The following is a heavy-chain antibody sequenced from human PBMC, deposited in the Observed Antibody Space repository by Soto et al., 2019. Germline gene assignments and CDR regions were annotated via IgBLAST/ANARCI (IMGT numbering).Heavy chain of an antibody. Sequence: GGSLRLSCAASGFTFSSYAMHWVRQAPGKGLEWVAVISYDGSNKYYADSVKGRFTISRDNSKNTLYLQMNSLRAEDTAVYYCARDPDSVSSWYYYYYYGMDVWGQGTTVTVSS. CDR1: GFTFSSYA. V-gene: IGHV3-30-3*01. CDR3: ARDPDSVSSWYYYYYYGMDV. CDR2: ISYDGSNK. J-gene: IGHJ6*02. D-gene: IGHD6-13*01.